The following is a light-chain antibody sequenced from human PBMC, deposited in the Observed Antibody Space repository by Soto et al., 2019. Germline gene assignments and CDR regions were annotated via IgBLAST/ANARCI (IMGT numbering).Light chain of an antibody. CDR3: QQTSDTLSIT. V-gene: IGKV3-20*01. CDR1: QSVRTNY. Sequence: EIVLTQSPGTLSLSPGERATLSCRASQSVRTNYLAWYQQKPGQAPRLLIYGASSRATGIPDRFSGSGSGTDFTLSISSLQPEDLATYYCQQTSDTLSITFGGGTKVDIK. CDR2: GAS. J-gene: IGKJ4*01.